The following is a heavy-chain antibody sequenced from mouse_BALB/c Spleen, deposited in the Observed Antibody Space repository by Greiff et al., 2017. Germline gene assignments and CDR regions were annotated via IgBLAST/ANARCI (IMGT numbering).Heavy chain of an antibody. V-gene: IGHV5-12-2*01. CDR1: GFTFSSYT. CDR2: ISNGGGST. J-gene: IGHJ2*01. CDR3: ARGEDHAGVY. Sequence: EVNVVESGGGLVQPGGSLKLSCAASGFTFSSYTMSWVRQTPEKRLEWVAYISNGGGSTYYPDTVKGRFTISRDNAKNTLYLQMSSLKSEDTAMYYCARGEDHAGVYWGQGTTLTVSS.